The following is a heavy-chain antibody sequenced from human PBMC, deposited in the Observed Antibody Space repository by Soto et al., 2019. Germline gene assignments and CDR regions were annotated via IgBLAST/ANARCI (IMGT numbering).Heavy chain of an antibody. Sequence: GGSLRLSCAASGFTFSSYAMSWVRQAPGKGLEWVSCISGSGGSTYYADSVKGRFTISRDNSKNTRYLQMNSLRAEDTAVYYCAKDLVAAAGFEYFQHWGQGTLVTVSS. CDR1: GFTFSSYA. CDR3: AKDLVAAAGFEYFQH. J-gene: IGHJ1*01. V-gene: IGHV3-23*01. CDR2: ISGSGGST. D-gene: IGHD6-13*01.